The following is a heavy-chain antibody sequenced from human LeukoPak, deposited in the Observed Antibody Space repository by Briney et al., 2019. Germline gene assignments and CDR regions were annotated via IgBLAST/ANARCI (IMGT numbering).Heavy chain of an antibody. V-gene: IGHV1-2*04. CDR3: ARDRVERNYYGSGSQLDY. Sequence: ASVKVSCKASGYTFTGYYMHWVRQAPGQGLEWMGWINPNSGGTNYAQKFQGWVTMTRDTSISTAYMELSRLRSDDTAVYYCARDRVERNYYGSGSQLDYWGQGTLVTVSS. J-gene: IGHJ4*02. CDR2: INPNSGGT. D-gene: IGHD3-10*01. CDR1: GYTFTGYY.